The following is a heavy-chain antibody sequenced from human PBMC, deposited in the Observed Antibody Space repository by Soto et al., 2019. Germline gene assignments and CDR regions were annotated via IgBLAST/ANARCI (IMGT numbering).Heavy chain of an antibody. CDR1: GFTFSSYA. CDR3: ARGVTGTTSWFDP. CDR2: ISYDGSNK. J-gene: IGHJ5*02. Sequence: QVQLVESGGGVVQPGRSLRLSCAASGFTFSSYAMHWVRQAPGKGLEWVAVISYDGSNKYYADSVKGRFTISRDHSKNTLYLQMNSLRAEDTAVYYCARGVTGTTSWFDPWGQGTLVTVSS. V-gene: IGHV3-30-3*01. D-gene: IGHD1-7*01.